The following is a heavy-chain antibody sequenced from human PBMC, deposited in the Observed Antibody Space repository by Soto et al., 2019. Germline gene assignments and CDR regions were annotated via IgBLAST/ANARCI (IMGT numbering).Heavy chain of an antibody. V-gene: IGHV4-59*02. Sequence: SETLSLTCTVFGGSVSSYYWSRIRQSPGKGLEWIGYIYYSGSTNYNPSLKSRVTISVDTSKNQFSLKLSSVTAADTAVYYCARAVSGYDGHYFDYWGQGTLVTVSS. J-gene: IGHJ4*01. CDR2: IYYSGST. CDR1: GGSVSSYY. CDR3: ARAVSGYDGHYFDY. D-gene: IGHD5-12*01.